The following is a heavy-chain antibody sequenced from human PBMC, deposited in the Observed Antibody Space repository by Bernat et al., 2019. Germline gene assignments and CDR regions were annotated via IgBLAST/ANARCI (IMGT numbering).Heavy chain of an antibody. J-gene: IGHJ6*03. CDR2: ISGSGGST. CDR3: AKWNGNGLYGGYYYYYMDV. V-gene: IGHV3-23*04. Sequence: EVQLVESGGGLVQPGGSLRLSCAASGFTFSSYAMSWVRQAPGKGLEWVSAISGSGGSTYYADSVKGRFTISRDNSKNTLYLQMNSLRAEDTAVYYCAKWNGNGLYGGYYYYYMDVWGKGTTVTVSS. CDR1: GFTFSSYA. D-gene: IGHD2-2*02.